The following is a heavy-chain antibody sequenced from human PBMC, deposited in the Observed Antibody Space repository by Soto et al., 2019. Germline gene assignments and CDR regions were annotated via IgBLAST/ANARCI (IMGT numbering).Heavy chain of an antibody. CDR1: GFTFTRYS. V-gene: IGHV3-21*04. CDR2: ISSTTNYI. Sequence: GGSLRLSCAASGFTFTRYSMNWVRQAPGKGLEWVSSISSTTNYIYYGDSMKGRFTISRDNAENSVYLQMDSLRADDTAVYYCARQAARNYIDSWGQGNSVTVSS. J-gene: IGHJ4*02. D-gene: IGHD6-6*01. CDR3: ARQAARNYIDS.